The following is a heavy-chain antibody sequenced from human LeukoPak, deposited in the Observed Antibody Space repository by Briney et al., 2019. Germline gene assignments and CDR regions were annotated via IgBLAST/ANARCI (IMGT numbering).Heavy chain of an antibody. CDR2: IYYSGST. Sequence: PSETLSLTCTVSGGSISSYYWSWIRQPPGKGLEWIGYIYYSGSTNYNPSLKSRVTISVDTSKNQFSLKLSSVTAADTAVYYCARERILWFGELFGWFDPWGQGTLVTVSS. V-gene: IGHV4-59*01. J-gene: IGHJ5*02. D-gene: IGHD3-10*01. CDR1: GGSISSYY. CDR3: ARERILWFGELFGWFDP.